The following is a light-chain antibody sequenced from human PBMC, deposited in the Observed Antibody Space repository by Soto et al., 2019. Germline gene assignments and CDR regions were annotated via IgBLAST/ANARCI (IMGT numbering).Light chain of an antibody. J-gene: IGLJ1*01. Sequence: QSALTQPASVSGSPGQSITISCTGISSDAGSYNLVSWYQHHPGKAPKLIIYEGSKRPSGVSNRFSGSKSGKTASLTISGLQAEYEADYYCSAYTVSRTYVFGTGTKVTVL. CDR1: SSDAGSYNL. CDR3: SAYTVSRTYV. V-gene: IGLV2-23*01. CDR2: EGS.